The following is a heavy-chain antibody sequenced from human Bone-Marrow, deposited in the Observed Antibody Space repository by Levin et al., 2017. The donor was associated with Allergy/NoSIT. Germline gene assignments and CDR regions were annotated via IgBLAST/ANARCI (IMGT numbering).Heavy chain of an antibody. CDR2: IYYSGST. J-gene: IGHJ4*02. Sequence: ESLKISCTVSGGSISNYYWSWIRQPPGKGLEWIGSIYYSGSTNYNPSLKSRLTISLDTSKNQFSLRLNSMTAADTAMYFCARHRVPAIWGQGTLVTVSS. CDR1: GGSISNYY. CDR3: ARHRVPAI. D-gene: IGHD3-10*01. V-gene: IGHV4-59*01.